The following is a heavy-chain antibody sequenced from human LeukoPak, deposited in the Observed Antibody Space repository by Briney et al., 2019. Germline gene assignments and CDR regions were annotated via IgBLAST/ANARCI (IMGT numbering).Heavy chain of an antibody. CDR1: GFTFSSYW. V-gene: IGHV3-74*01. J-gene: IGHJ4*02. D-gene: IGHD5-18*01. CDR2: INSDGSVT. Sequence: PGGSLRLSCAASGFTFSSYWMHWVRQAPGRGLVWVSRINSDGSVTSYGDSVEGRSTVSRDSAKNALYLQMNSLRAEDTAVYYCTRILGGYSYYDFWGQGTLVTVSS. CDR3: TRILGGYSYYDF.